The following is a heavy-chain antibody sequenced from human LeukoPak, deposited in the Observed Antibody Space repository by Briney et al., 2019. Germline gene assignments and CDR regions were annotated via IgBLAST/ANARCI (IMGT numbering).Heavy chain of an antibody. J-gene: IGHJ5*02. Sequence: PGGSLRLSCAASGFTFSSYEMNWVRQAPGRGVEWVSYISTSGSTRYYADSVKGRFTISRDNAKNSLYLQMNSLRAEDTSVYYCVREDFDWFVAWGQGTLVTVSS. CDR1: GFTFSSYE. D-gene: IGHD3-3*01. CDR2: ISTSGSTR. CDR3: VREDFDWFVA. V-gene: IGHV3-48*03.